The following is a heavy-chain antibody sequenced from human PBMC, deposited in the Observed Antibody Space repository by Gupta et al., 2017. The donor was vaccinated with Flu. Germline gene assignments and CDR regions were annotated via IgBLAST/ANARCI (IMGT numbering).Heavy chain of an antibody. D-gene: IGHD5-12*01. CDR1: GFTFSSYG. V-gene: IGHV3-30*18. Sequence: QVQLVESGGGVVQPGRSLRPSCAASGFTFSSYGMHWVSQAPGKGLEWVAVISYDGSNKYYADSVKGRFTISRDNSKNTLYLQMNSLRAEDTAVYYCAKDTKFQWLRPSYYYYGMDVWGQGTTVTVSS. CDR2: ISYDGSNK. J-gene: IGHJ6*02. CDR3: AKDTKFQWLRPSYYYYGMDV.